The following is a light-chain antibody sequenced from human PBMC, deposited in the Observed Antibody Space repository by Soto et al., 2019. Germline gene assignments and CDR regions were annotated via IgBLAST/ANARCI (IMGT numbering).Light chain of an antibody. Sequence: IVLTQSPGTLSLSPGESATLSCRASHNVTGRFLAWYHHKPGQSPRLLLYGASNRATGIPERFSGDGSGTDFTLTITRLEPDDFAIYFCQQYADLSPTFGGGTKVEIK. J-gene: IGKJ4*01. CDR2: GAS. CDR1: HNVTGRF. V-gene: IGKV3-20*01. CDR3: QQYADLSPT.